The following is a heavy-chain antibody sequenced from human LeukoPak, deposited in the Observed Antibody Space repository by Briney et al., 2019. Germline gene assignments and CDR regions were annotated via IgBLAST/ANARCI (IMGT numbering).Heavy chain of an antibody. CDR1: GFTVSRNY. CDR2: IYSVGST. CDR3: ARLGGGHSSSWYDAFDI. Sequence: GGSLRLSCAASGFTVSRNYMSWVRQAPGKGLEWVSVIYSVGSTYYADSVKGRFTISRDNAKNTLYLQMNSLRVEDTAVYYCARLGGGHSSSWYDAFDIWGQGTMVTVSS. V-gene: IGHV3-66*01. J-gene: IGHJ3*02. D-gene: IGHD6-13*01.